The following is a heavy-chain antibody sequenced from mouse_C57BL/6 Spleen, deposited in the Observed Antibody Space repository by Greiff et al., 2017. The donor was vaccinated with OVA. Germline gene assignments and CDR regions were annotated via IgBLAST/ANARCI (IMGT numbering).Heavy chain of an antibody. J-gene: IGHJ3*01. CDR3: ARLNDYDESFAY. CDR2: ISYSGST. V-gene: IGHV3-1*01. Sequence: VQLKESGPGMVKPSQSLSLTCTVTGYSITSGYDWHWIRHFPGNKLEWMGYISYSGSTNYNPSLKSRISITHDTSKNHFFLKLNSVTTEDTATYYCARLNDYDESFAYWGQGTLVTVSA. D-gene: IGHD2-4*01. CDR1: GYSITSGYD.